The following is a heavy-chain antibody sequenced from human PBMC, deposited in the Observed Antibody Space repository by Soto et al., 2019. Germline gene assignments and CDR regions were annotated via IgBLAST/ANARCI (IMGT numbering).Heavy chain of an antibody. CDR2: ISKSDYT. J-gene: IGHJ4*02. V-gene: IGHV3-21*01. Sequence: WWSLRVSCTVSGFACNNYGINCVRQAPGKGLDWVSSISKSDYTYYSDSVKGRFTISRDNAKNSVSLQMNTLRVEDTAVYYCAREDSIIIPAVSDFWGQGTLVTVSS. D-gene: IGHD2-2*01. CDR1: GFACNNYG. CDR3: AREDSIIIPAVSDF.